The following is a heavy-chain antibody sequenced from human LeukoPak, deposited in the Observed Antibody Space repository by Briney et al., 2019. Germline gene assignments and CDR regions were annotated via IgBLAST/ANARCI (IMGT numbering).Heavy chain of an antibody. V-gene: IGHV3-49*03. D-gene: IGHD1-1*01. CDR1: GFTFGDYA. CDR3: TRDPYNWNRFDY. CDR2: IRSKAYGGTT. Sequence: GGSLRLSCTASGFTFGDYAMSWFRQAPGKGLEGVGFIRSKAYGGTTEYAASVKGRFTISRDDSKSIAYLQMNSLKTEDTAVYYCTRDPYNWNRFDYWGQGTLVTVSS. J-gene: IGHJ4*02.